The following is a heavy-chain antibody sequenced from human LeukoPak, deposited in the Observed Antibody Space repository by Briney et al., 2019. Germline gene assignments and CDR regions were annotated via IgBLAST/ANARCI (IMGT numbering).Heavy chain of an antibody. D-gene: IGHD6-13*01. Sequence: ASVKVSCKASGYTFTSYGISWVRQAPGQGLEWMGWISAYNSNTNYAQKLQGRVTMTTDTSTSTAYMELRSLRSDDTAVYYCARVVILEQQLPYFDYWGQGTLVTVSS. J-gene: IGHJ4*02. CDR2: ISAYNSNT. V-gene: IGHV1-18*01. CDR3: ARVVILEQQLPYFDY. CDR1: GYTFTSYG.